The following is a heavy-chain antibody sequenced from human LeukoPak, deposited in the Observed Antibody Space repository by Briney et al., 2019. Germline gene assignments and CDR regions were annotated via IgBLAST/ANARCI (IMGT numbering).Heavy chain of an antibody. D-gene: IGHD5-12*01. Sequence: GGSLRLSCAASGITFSSYGMHWVRQAPGKGLEWVAVISYDGSNKYYADSVRGRFTISRDDSKNTVYLQMKNVRAEDTAVYYCAKDGAWLRFDDWGQGILVTVSS. V-gene: IGHV3-30*18. CDR2: ISYDGSNK. CDR3: AKDGAWLRFDD. CDR1: GITFSSYG. J-gene: IGHJ4*02.